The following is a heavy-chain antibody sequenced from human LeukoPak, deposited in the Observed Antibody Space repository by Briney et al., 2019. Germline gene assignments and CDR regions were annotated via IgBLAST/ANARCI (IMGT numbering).Heavy chain of an antibody. D-gene: IGHD5-18*01. CDR1: GYTFAGYY. CDR3: ARVRDRMKGYKFDY. CDR2: INPNSTTT. J-gene: IGHJ4*02. V-gene: IGHV1-2*02. Sequence: ASVKVSCKASGYTFAGYYVHWVRQAPGQGLEWMGWINPNSTTTHYAQKFQGRVTMTRDTSISTAYMELRRLRSEDTATYYCARVRDRMKGYKFDYWGQGTLVTVSS.